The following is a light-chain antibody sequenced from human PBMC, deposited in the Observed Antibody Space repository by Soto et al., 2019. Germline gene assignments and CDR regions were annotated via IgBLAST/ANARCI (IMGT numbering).Light chain of an antibody. CDR2: GAS. J-gene: IGKJ1*01. CDR3: QKYNNWPPWT. V-gene: IGKV3-15*01. Sequence: ETVMTQSPATLSVSPGERATLSCRASQSVYSSLAWYQQKHGQAPRLLIYGASNRATGIPDRFSGSGSGTEFTLTISRLQSEDFAVYYCQKYNNWPPWTFGQGTKVDIK. CDR1: QSVYSS.